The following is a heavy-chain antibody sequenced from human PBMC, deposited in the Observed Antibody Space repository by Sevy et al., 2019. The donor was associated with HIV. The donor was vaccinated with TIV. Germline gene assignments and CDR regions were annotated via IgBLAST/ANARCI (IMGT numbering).Heavy chain of an antibody. Sequence: SETLSLTCAVSGYSITNGYWWAWIRQAPGKGLEWIGGVYHNGAMQYNPSLESRVTISRDTSQNHVFLRLRSVTAADTAVYCCVGHEWNFEGSWGQGIMVTVSS. J-gene: IGHJ1*01. V-gene: IGHV4-38-2*01. CDR2: VYHNGAM. D-gene: IGHD1-7*01. CDR1: GYSITNGYW. CDR3: VGHEWNFEGS.